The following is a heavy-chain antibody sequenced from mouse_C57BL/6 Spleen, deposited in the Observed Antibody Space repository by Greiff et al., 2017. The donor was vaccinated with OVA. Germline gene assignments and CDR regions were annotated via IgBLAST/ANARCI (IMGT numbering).Heavy chain of an antibody. CDR3: ARRDYDCDWFAY. V-gene: IGHV5-17*01. CDR2: ISRGSSTI. D-gene: IGHD2-4*01. Sequence: EVKLVESGGGLVKPGGSLKLSCAASGFTFSDYGMHWVRQAPEKGLEWVAYISRGSSTIYYADTVKGRFTISRDNAKNTLFLQMTSLRSEDTAMYYCARRDYDCDWFAYWGQGTLVTVSA. J-gene: IGHJ3*01. CDR1: GFTFSDYG.